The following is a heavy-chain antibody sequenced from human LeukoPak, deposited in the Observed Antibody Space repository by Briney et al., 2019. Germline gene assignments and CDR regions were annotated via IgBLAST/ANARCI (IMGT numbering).Heavy chain of an antibody. CDR1: GFTFDDYD. V-gene: IGHV3-43*02. Sequence: GGSLRLSCAASGFTFDDYDMHWVRQAPGKGLEWVALISGDGGSTYYADSVKGRFTISRDNSKNSLSLQMNSLRTEDTALYYCAGGGEWLVPNWFDPWGQGTLVTVSS. J-gene: IGHJ5*02. CDR2: ISGDGGST. D-gene: IGHD6-19*01. CDR3: AGGGEWLVPNWFDP.